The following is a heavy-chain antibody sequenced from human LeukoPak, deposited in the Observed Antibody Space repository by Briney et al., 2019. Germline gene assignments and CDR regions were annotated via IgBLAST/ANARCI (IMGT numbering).Heavy chain of an antibody. CDR1: GFSFSSYT. CDR2: ISSSSSYI. D-gene: IGHD1-26*01. Sequence: GGSLRLSCAASGFSFSSYTMNWVRQAPGKGLEWGSIISSSSSYIYYADSVEGRFTISRDNAKNALYLQMNSLRVEDTAVYYCARDWGGSPLGWFDPWGQGTLVTVSS. V-gene: IGHV3-21*01. CDR3: ARDWGGSPLGWFDP. J-gene: IGHJ5*02.